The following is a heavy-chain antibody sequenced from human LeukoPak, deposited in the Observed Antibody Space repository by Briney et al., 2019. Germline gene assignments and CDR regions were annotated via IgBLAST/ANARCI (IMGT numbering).Heavy chain of an antibody. D-gene: IGHD2-15*01. CDR3: ARGPTSRGVASDY. Sequence: SETLSLTCTVSGGSFTIYYWSWIRQPAGKGLEWIGRIYTSGSTNYNPSLKSRVTMSVDTSKNQFSLKLSSVTAADTAAYYCARGPTSRGVASDYWGQGTLVTVSS. CDR2: IYTSGST. CDR1: GGSFTIYY. V-gene: IGHV4-4*07. J-gene: IGHJ4*02.